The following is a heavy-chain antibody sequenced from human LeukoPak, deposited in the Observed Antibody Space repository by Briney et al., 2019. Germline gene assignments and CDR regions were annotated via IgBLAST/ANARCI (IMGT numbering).Heavy chain of an antibody. CDR3: TTDDYYYGSGSYCPLGSY. CDR1: GFTFSSYA. CDR2: IKSKTDGGKI. Sequence: GGSLRLSCAASGFTFSSYAMSWVRQAPGKGLEWVGRIKSKTDGGKIDYAAPVKGRFTISRDDSKNTLYLQMNSLRTEDTAVYYCTTDDYYYGSGSYCPLGSYWGQGTLVTVSS. J-gene: IGHJ4*02. V-gene: IGHV3-15*01. D-gene: IGHD3-10*01.